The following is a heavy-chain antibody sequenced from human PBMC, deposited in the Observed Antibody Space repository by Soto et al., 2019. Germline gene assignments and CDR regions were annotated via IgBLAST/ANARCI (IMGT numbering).Heavy chain of an antibody. V-gene: IGHV3-9*01. J-gene: IGHJ6*02. CDR2: ISWNSGSI. CDR1: GFTFDDYA. D-gene: IGHD6-19*01. Sequence: EVPLVESGGGLVQPGRSLRLSCAASGFTFDDYAMHWVRQAPGKGLEWVSGISWNSGSIGYADSVKGRFTISRDNAKNSLYLQMNSLRAEDTALYYCAKPVAGTGYGMDVWGQGTTVTVSS. CDR3: AKPVAGTGYGMDV.